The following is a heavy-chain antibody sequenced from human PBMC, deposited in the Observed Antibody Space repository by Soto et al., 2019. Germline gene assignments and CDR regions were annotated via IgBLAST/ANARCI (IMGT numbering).Heavy chain of an antibody. V-gene: IGHV4-59*01. J-gene: IGHJ4*02. CDR2: IYYSGST. CDR3: EREKGNIAARALFDY. CDR1: GGSISSYY. D-gene: IGHD6-6*01. Sequence: SETLSLTCTVSGGSISSYYWSWIRQPPGKGLEWIGYIYYSGSTNYNPSLKSRVTISVDTPKNQFSLKLSSVTAADTAVYYCEREKGNIAARALFDYWGQGTLVTVSS.